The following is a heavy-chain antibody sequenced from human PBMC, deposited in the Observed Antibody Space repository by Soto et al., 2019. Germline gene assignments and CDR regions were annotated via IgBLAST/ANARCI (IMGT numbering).Heavy chain of an antibody. CDR3: AGDPYYYGSAF. J-gene: IGHJ4*02. V-gene: IGHV3-11*01. CDR2: ISGGGTTI. Sequence: PGGSLRLSCAASGFRFSDHYMTWIRQAPGKGLEWVSKISGGGTTIYYADSVKGRFTVSRDNAKNSLYLQMNSLRAEDTAVYYCAGDPYYYGSAFWGQGTLVTVS. D-gene: IGHD3-10*01. CDR1: GFRFSDHY.